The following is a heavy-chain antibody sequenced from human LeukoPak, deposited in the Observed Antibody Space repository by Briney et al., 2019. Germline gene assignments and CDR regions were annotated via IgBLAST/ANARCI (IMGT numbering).Heavy chain of an antibody. D-gene: IGHD3-22*01. CDR2: IYYSGIT. Sequence: SETRSLTCTVSGGSISSSTYHWGWIRQPPGKGLEWIGTIYYSGITDYNPSLKSRVTISVDTSKNQFSLKLSSVTAADTAVYYCASYRSAYADYWGQGTLVTVSS. CDR3: ASYRSAYADY. J-gene: IGHJ4*02. CDR1: GGSISSSTYH. V-gene: IGHV4-39*01.